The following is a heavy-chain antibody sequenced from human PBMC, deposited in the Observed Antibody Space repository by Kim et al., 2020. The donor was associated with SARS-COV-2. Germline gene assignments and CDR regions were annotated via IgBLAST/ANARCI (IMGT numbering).Heavy chain of an antibody. D-gene: IGHD3-10*01. J-gene: IGHJ4*02. CDR3: ASSLWFGELLSADY. V-gene: IGHV4-39*01. Sequence: TPSPKTRVTLSVDTSKNPFSLKLSSVTAADTAVYYCASSLWFGELLSADYWGQGTLVTVSS.